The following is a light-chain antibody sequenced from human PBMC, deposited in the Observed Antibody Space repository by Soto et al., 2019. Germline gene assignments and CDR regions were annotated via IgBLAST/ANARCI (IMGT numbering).Light chain of an antibody. V-gene: IGKV1-5*01. J-gene: IGKJ4*01. CDR2: DAS. Sequence: DIQMTQSPSTLSASVGDRVTITCRACQSISSWLAWYQQKPGKAPKLLIYDASSLESGVPSRFSGSGSGTAFTLTISSLQPDDFATYYCQQYNSYSPLTFGGGTKVDI. CDR1: QSISSW. CDR3: QQYNSYSPLT.